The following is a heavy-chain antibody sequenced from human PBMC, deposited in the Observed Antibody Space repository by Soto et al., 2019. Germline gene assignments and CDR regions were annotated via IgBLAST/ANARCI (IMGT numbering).Heavy chain of an antibody. Sequence: ASVKFSCKASGYTFTSYAMHWVRQAPGQRLEWMGWINAGNGNTKYSQKFQGRVTITRDTSASTAYMELSSLRSEDTAVYYCARDTGSCSGGSCYHDYWGQGTLVTVSS. D-gene: IGHD2-15*01. CDR3: ARDTGSCSGGSCYHDY. CDR2: INAGNGNT. J-gene: IGHJ4*02. CDR1: GYTFTSYA. V-gene: IGHV1-3*01.